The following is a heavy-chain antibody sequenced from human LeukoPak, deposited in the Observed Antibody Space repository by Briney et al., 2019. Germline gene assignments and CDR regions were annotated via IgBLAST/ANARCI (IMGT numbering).Heavy chain of an antibody. CDR2: IWYDGSNK. CDR3: AKGDTAMAHATFDY. CDR1: GFTFSSYG. J-gene: IGHJ4*02. V-gene: IGHV3-33*06. Sequence: GGSLRLSCAASGFTFSSYGMHWVRQAPGKGLEWVAVIWYDGSNKYYADSVKGRSTISRDNSKNTLYLQMNSLRAEDTAVYYCAKGDTAMAHATFDYWGQGTLVTVSS. D-gene: IGHD5-18*01.